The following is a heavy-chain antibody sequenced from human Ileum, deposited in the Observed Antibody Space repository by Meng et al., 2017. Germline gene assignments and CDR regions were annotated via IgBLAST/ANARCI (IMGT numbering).Heavy chain of an antibody. J-gene: IGHJ3*02. V-gene: IGHV5-51*01. CDR2: IYPGDSDT. CDR3: ATRISSSTLSVFDI. D-gene: IGHD6-6*01. Sequence: GESLKISCKGSGYSFTNYWIGWVRQMPGKGLEWMGIIYPGDSDTKYSPSFQGQVTVSADKSISTAYLQWSSLKASDTAMYYCATRISSSTLSVFDIWGQGTLVTVS. CDR1: GYSFTNYW.